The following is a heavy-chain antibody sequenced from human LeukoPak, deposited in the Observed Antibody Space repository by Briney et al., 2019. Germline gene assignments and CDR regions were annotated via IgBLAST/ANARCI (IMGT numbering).Heavy chain of an antibody. CDR2: IRCKAYGGTT. CDR3: TRDLSAYCSSTSCYNWFDP. J-gene: IGHJ5*02. Sequence: PGGSLRLSCTASGFTFCDYPMIWVRQAPGKGLVWLGFIRCKAYGGTTEYDASMKRLFTISRDDSKSIAYVQMNSLKTEDTAVYYCTRDLSAYCSSTSCYNWFDPWGQGTLVTVSS. CDR1: GFTFCDYP. D-gene: IGHD2-2*01. V-gene: IGHV3-49*04.